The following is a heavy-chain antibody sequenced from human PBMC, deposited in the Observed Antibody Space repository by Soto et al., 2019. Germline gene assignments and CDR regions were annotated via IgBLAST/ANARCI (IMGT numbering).Heavy chain of an antibody. CDR2: FDPEDGET. Sequence: ASVKVSCKVSGYTLTELSMHWVRQAPGKGLEWMGGFDPEDGETIYAQKFQDRVTMTEDTSTDTAYMELSSLRSEDTAVYYCATHSTYDILTGYYNPFDYWGQGTLVTVSS. CDR3: ATHSTYDILTGYYNPFDY. D-gene: IGHD3-9*01. J-gene: IGHJ4*02. V-gene: IGHV1-24*01. CDR1: GYTLTELS.